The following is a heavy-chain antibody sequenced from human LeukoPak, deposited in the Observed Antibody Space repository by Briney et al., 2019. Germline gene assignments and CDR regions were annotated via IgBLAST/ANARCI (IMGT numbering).Heavy chain of an antibody. CDR1: GDSINSNDYY. CDR2: IYYSGRT. CDR3: SRHGNWDPFDY. D-gene: IGHD7-27*01. V-gene: IGHV4-39*01. J-gene: IGHJ4*02. Sequence: SETLCLTCTVSGDSINSNDYYWAWLRPPPGAGLEWIGTIYYSGRTYYKSSLKRRRTISVDSSTTQSSLKMLSVTAADTGVYYCSRHGNWDPFDYWGQGALVTVSS.